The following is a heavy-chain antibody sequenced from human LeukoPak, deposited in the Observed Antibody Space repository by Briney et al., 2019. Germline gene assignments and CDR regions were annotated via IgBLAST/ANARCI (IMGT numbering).Heavy chain of an antibody. J-gene: IGHJ4*02. V-gene: IGHV3-23*01. CDR3: ANALAEISFDY. D-gene: IGHD1-14*01. CDR1: GFTFSIYA. CDR2: ISGSGGST. Sequence: GGSLRLSCAASGFTFSIYAMSWVRQAPGKGLEWVSAISGSGGSTYYADSVKGRFTISRDNSKNTLYLQMNSLRAEDTAVYYCANALAEISFDYWGQGTLVTVSS.